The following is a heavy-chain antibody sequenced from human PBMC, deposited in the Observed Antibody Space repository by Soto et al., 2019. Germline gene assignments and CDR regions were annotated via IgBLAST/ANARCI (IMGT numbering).Heavy chain of an antibody. Sequence: GGSLRLSCAASGFTFDDYAMHWVRQAPGKGLEWVSGISWNSGSIGYADSVKGRFTISRDNAKNSLYLQMNSLRAEDTALYYCAKDIYSNYEGASDYWGQGTLVTVSS. J-gene: IGHJ4*02. CDR2: ISWNSGSI. V-gene: IGHV3-9*01. CDR3: AKDIYSNYEGASDY. CDR1: GFTFDDYA. D-gene: IGHD4-4*01.